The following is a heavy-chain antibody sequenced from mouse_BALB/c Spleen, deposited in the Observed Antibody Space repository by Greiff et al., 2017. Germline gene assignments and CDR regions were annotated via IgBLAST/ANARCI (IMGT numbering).Heavy chain of an antibody. CDR1: GFSLTSYG. CDR2: IWAGGST. Sequence: VKLMESGPGLVAPSQSLSITCTVSGFSLTSYGVHWVRQPPGKGLEWLGVIWAGGSTNYNSALMSRLSISKDNSKSQVFLKMNSLQTDDTAMYYCARDGAAGEYYAMDYWGQGTSVTVSS. V-gene: IGHV2-9*02. CDR3: ARDGAAGEYYAMDY. J-gene: IGHJ4*01.